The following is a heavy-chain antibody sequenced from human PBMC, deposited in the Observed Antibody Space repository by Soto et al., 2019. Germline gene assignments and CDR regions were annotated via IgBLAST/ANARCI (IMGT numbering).Heavy chain of an antibody. D-gene: IGHD4-17*01. J-gene: IGHJ4*02. CDR1: GFTFSDHY. Sequence: GGSLRLSXAASGFTFSDHYMDWVRQAPRKGLEWVGRTRNKANSHTTEYAASVKGRFTISRDDSKNSLYLQMNSLKTEDTALYYCARATTVTDYWGQGTLVTVSS. CDR3: ARATTVTDY. V-gene: IGHV3-72*01. CDR2: TRNKANSHTT.